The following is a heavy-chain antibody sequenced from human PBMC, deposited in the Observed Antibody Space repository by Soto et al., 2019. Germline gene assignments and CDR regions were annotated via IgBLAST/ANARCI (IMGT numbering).Heavy chain of an antibody. J-gene: IGHJ5*02. D-gene: IGHD2-15*01. CDR3: AIPLVGVVVESNRFDP. CDR2: ISYDGSNK. CDR1: GFTFSSYA. V-gene: IGHV3-30-3*01. Sequence: QVQLVESGGGVVQPGRSLRLSCAASGFTFSSYAMHWVRQAPGKGLEWVAVISYDGSNKYYADSVKGRFTISRDNSKNTLYLQMDSLRAEDMAVYYCAIPLVGVVVESNRFDPWGQGTLVTVSS.